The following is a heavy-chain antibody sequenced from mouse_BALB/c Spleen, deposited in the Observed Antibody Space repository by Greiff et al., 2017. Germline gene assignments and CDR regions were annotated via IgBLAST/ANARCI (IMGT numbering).Heavy chain of an antibody. J-gene: IGHJ3*01. V-gene: IGHV1-9*01. Sequence: VQLQQSGAELMKPGASVKISCKATGYTFSSYWIEWVKQRPGHGLEWIGEILPGSGSTNYNEKFKGKATFTADTSSNTAYMQLSSLTSEDSAVYYCASYYGNYWFAYWGQGTLVTVSA. CDR2: ILPGSGST. D-gene: IGHD2-1*01. CDR1: GYTFSSYW. CDR3: ASYYGNYWFAY.